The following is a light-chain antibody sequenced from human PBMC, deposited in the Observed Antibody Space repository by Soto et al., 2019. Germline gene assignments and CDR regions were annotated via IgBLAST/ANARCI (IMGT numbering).Light chain of an antibody. J-gene: IGLJ1*01. CDR1: SSDVGGYNY. V-gene: IGLV2-14*01. CDR3: SSYSISSSTSYV. Sequence: QSALTQPASVSGSPGQSITISCTGTSSDVGGYNYVSWYQQHSGKAPKLMIYEVSNRPSGVSNRFSGSKSGNTASLTISGLQAEDEADYYCSSYSISSSTSYVFGTGTKVTVL. CDR2: EVS.